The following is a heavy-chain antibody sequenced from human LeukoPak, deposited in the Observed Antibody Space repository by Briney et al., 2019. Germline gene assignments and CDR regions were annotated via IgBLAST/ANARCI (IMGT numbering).Heavy chain of an antibody. CDR1: GGSFSGYY. CDR3: ARDKNIYSVDV. CDR2: ISYSGST. V-gene: IGHV4-59*01. D-gene: IGHD2/OR15-2a*01. Sequence: SETLSLTCAVYGGSFSGYYWSWIRQPPGKGLEWIGYISYSGSTNYIPSLKSRVTISVDTSKNQFSLILSSVTAADTAVYYCARDKNIYSVDVWGLGTTITVSS. J-gene: IGHJ6*02.